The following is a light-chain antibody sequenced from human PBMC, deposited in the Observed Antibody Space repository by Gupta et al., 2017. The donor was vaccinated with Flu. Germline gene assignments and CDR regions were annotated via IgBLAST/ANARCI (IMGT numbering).Light chain of an antibody. CDR2: GNS. J-gene: IGLJ2*01. CDR1: SSNIGAGYD. CDR3: QSYDSSLSGSV. V-gene: IGLV1-40*01. Sequence: QSVLTQPPSVSGPPGQRVTISCTGSSSNIGAGYDVHWYQQLPGTAPKLLIYGNSNRPSGVPDRFSGSKSGTSASLAITGLQAEDEADYYCQSYDSSLSGSVFGGGTKLTFL.